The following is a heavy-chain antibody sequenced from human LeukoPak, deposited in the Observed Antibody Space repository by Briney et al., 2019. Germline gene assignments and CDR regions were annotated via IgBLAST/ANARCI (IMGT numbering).Heavy chain of an antibody. Sequence: PSETLSLTXTVSGGSISSSSYYWGWLRQPPGKGLEWIGSIYYSGSTYYNPSLKSRVTISVDTSKNQFSLKLSSVTAADTAVYYCATQPNPPDFPPDYWGQGTLVTVSS. J-gene: IGHJ4*02. V-gene: IGHV4-39*01. D-gene: IGHD3-3*01. CDR1: GGSISSSSYY. CDR3: ATQPNPPDFPPDY. CDR2: IYYSGST.